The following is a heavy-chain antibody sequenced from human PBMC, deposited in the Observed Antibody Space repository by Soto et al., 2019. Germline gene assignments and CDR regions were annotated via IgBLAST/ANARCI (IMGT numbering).Heavy chain of an antibody. CDR3: ARAGGFVGVPAANYYSYYYMAV. CDR2: MNPNSGNT. V-gene: IGHV1-8*01. Sequence: QVQLVQSGAEVKKPGASVKVSCKASGYTFTSYDINWVRQATGQGLEWMGWMNPNSGNTGYAQKFQGRVTKTRTTALGPAYKDLSRLQSEDMAVYYCARAGGFVGVPAANYYSYYYMAVWGKGTTVTVCS. D-gene: IGHD2-2*01. CDR1: GYTFTSYD. J-gene: IGHJ6*03.